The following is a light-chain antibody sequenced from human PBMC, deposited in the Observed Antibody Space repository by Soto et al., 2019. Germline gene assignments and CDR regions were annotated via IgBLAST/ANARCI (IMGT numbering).Light chain of an antibody. CDR3: QQSYGTPQIT. J-gene: IGKJ4*01. Sequence: DVQMTQSPSSLSASVVDRFTITFHASQDISNFLNWYQMKPGKAPALLIYAASSLQSGVPSRFSGSGSGTDFTLTISSLQPGDFATYYCQQSYGTPQITFGGGTKVDIK. V-gene: IGKV1-39*01. CDR1: QDISNF. CDR2: AAS.